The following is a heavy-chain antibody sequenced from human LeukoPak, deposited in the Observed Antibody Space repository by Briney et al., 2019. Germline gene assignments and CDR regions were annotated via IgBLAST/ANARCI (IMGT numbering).Heavy chain of an antibody. Sequence: GGSLRLSCAASGFTFSDYSMSWIRQAPGKGLEWASAISGSGSSTYYADSVKGRFTISRDNSKNTLYLQMNSLRAEDTALYYCAKYASNYYYYYMDVWGEGTTVTVSS. CDR1: GFTFSDYS. CDR3: AKYASNYYYYYMDV. CDR2: ISGSGSST. J-gene: IGHJ6*03. V-gene: IGHV3-23*01.